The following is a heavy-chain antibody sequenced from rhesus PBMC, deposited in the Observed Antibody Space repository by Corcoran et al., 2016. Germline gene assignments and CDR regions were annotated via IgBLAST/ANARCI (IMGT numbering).Heavy chain of an antibody. J-gene: IGHJ6*01. V-gene: IGHV4-122*02. CDR1: GGSISSSYYY. D-gene: IGHD3-16*01. CDR2: ISYRGSP. Sequence: QVQLQESGPGLVKPSETLSLTCAVSGGSISSSYYYWSWIRQAPGKGLEWIGYISYRGSPSYHPSLKSRVTISRDTSKHQFSLKLSSVTAADTAVYYCARCVVVITTDYGLDSWGQGVVVTVSS. CDR3: ARCVVVITTDYGLDS.